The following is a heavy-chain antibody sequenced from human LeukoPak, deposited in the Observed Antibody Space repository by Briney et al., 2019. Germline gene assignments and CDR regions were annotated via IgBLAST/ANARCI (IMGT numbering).Heavy chain of an antibody. CDR3: AKDSGWYPKSWFDP. CDR1: GFTFSSYA. CDR2: ISGSGTNT. Sequence: GGSLRLSCAASGFTFSSYAMSWVRQAPGKGLEWVSAISGSGTNTYYADSVKGRFTISRDNSKNSLYLQMNSLRAEDTAVYYCAKDSGWYPKSWFDPWGQGALVTVSS. J-gene: IGHJ5*02. V-gene: IGHV3-23*01. D-gene: IGHD6-19*01.